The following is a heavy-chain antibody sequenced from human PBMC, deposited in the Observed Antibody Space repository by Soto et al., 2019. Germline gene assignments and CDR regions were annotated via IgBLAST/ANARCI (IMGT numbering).Heavy chain of an antibody. V-gene: IGHV3-23*01. J-gene: IGHJ6*02. CDR3: AKLGYCSGGTCYLDYYNGLDV. CDR2: IGASGDNT. D-gene: IGHD2-15*01. Sequence: EVQLLESGGGLVQPGGSLRLSCAASGFTFNRFAMTWVRQAPGKGLEWVSTIGASGDNTFYADSVKCRFTISRDNSGDTLFLQMNRLRAEDTALYYCAKLGYCSGGTCYLDYYNGLDVWGQGTTVTVSS. CDR1: GFTFNRFA.